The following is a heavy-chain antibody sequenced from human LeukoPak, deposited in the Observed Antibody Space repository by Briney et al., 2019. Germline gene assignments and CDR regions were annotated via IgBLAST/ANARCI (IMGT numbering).Heavy chain of an antibody. CDR1: GFSFGDYA. J-gene: IGHJ6*03. CDR3: ARAPISGSYSQYFYMDV. Sequence: GGSLRLSCAASGFSFGDYAMHWVRQAPGKGLEWVSGITWNSDIKAYADAVKGRFTVSRDNAKNSLYLQMNSLRSDDTALYYCARAPISGSYSQYFYMDVWGKGTTVTISS. CDR2: ITWNSDIK. V-gene: IGHV3-9*01. D-gene: IGHD3-10*01.